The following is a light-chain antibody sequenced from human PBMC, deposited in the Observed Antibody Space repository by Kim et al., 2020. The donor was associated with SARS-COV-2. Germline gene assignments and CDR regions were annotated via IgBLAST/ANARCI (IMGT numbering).Light chain of an antibody. CDR2: GAS. J-gene: IGKJ2*01. V-gene: IGKV1-27*01. Sequence: SASVGDSVTITCRASQGISNYLARYQVKPGKVPKLLIYGASTLQPGVPSRFSGTGSETHFTLTINTLQPEDVATYYCQKYDSGPYTFGQGTKLEI. CDR1: QGISNY. CDR3: QKYDSGPYT.